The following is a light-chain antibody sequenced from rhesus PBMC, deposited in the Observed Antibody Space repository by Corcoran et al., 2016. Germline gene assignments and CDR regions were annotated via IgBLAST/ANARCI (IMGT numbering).Light chain of an antibody. CDR1: QGIISW. CDR3: QQHNSYPWT. V-gene: IGKV1-33*02. Sequence: DIQMTQSPSSLSASVGDRVTITCQASQGIISWLAWYQQKPGKAPKLLIYAASNLQSGAPSRFSGSGTGTDFTRTISSLQPEDFATYNCQQHNSYPWTFSQGTKVEIE. J-gene: IGKJ1*01. CDR2: AAS.